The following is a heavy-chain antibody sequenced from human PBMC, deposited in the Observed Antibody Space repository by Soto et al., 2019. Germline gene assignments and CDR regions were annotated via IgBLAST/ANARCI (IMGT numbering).Heavy chain of an antibody. CDR1: GGSVSSGSYY. Sequence: SETLSLTCTVSGGSVSSGSYYWSWIRQPPGKGLEWIGYIYYSGSTNYNPSLKSRVTISVDTSKNQFSLKLSSVTAADTAVYYCASGVVTAILDYWGQGTLVTVSS. V-gene: IGHV4-61*01. D-gene: IGHD2-21*02. CDR2: IYYSGST. J-gene: IGHJ4*02. CDR3: ASGVVTAILDY.